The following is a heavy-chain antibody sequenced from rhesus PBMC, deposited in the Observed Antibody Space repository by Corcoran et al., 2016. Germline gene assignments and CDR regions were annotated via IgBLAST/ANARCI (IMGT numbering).Heavy chain of an antibody. CDR1: GGSISDDYY. D-gene: IGHD4-29*01. J-gene: IGHJ4*01. CDR3: ARGAGSNYGNDDFDY. CDR2: IYGVGGGT. Sequence: QVQLQESGPGLVKPSETLSLTCAVSGGSISDDYYWSWIRQPPGKGLEWLGYIYGVGGGTNYDPSLKTRVSISIDTSKNQVSLKLSSVTAADTAVYYCARGAGSNYGNDDFDYWGQGVLVTVSS. V-gene: IGHV4-106*01.